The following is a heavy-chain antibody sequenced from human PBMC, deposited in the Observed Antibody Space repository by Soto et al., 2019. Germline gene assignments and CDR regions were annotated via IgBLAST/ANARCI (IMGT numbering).Heavy chain of an antibody. Sequence: PSETLSLTCTVSGGSISSGGYYWSWIRQHPGKGLEWIGYIYYSVSTYYNPSLKSRVTISVDTSKNQFSLKLSSVTAADTAVYYCARGFLEWLLSGFDPWGQGTLVTVSS. CDR2: IYYSVST. CDR3: ARGFLEWLLSGFDP. V-gene: IGHV4-31*02. D-gene: IGHD3-3*01. CDR1: GGSISSGGYY. J-gene: IGHJ5*02.